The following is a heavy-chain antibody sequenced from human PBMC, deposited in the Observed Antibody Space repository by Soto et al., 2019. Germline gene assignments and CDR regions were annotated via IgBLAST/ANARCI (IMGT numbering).Heavy chain of an antibody. D-gene: IGHD6-19*01. J-gene: IGHJ5*02. CDR1: GFTFSSYA. V-gene: IGHV3-23*01. Sequence: GGSLRLSCVPSGFTFSSYAMSWVRQAPGKGLEWVSSVTGSGGATYHAESVKGRFTISRDNAKNTLYLQMNSLRTDDTAIYYCAKSSGWYVNNWLDPWGQGXLVTVYS. CDR2: VTGSGGAT. CDR3: AKSSGWYVNNWLDP.